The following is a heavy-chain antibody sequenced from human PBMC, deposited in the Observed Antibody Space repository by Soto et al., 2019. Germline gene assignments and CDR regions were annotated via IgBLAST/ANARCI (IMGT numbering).Heavy chain of an antibody. CDR1: GYTFTSYA. J-gene: IGHJ6*02. CDR3: ARGPVDIVATVYYYGMDV. CDR2: INTNTGNP. V-gene: IGHV7-4-1*01. D-gene: IGHD5-12*01. Sequence: ASVKVSCKASGYTFTSYAMNWVRQAPGQGLEWMGWINTNTGNPTHAQGFTGRFVFSLDTSVSTAYLQICSLRSEDTAVYYCARGPVDIVATVYYYGMDVWGQGTTVTVSS.